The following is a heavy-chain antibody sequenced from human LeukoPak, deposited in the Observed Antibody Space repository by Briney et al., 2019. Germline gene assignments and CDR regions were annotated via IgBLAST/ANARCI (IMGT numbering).Heavy chain of an antibody. CDR1: GYTFTSYD. CDR3: ASSARSWSSLFFQH. CDR2: MNPNRGNT. D-gene: IGHD6-13*01. V-gene: IGHV1-8*01. J-gene: IGHJ1*01. Sequence: ASVKVSCKASGYTFTSYDISWVRQATGQGLEWMGWMNPNRGNTGYAQKFQGRVTMTRNTSISTAYMELSSLRSEDTAVYYCASSARSWSSLFFQHWGQGTLVTVSS.